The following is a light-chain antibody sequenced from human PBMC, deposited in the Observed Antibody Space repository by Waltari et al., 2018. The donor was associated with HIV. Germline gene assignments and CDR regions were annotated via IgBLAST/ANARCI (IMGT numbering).Light chain of an antibody. CDR2: RDY. J-gene: IGLJ1*01. CDR3: VAWDDSLSGYV. V-gene: IGLV1-47*01. Sequence: QSVLTQPPSASGTLGQSVTISCPASSSNVGSKPVYWFQQVSGTAPKLLIYRDYQRRSGIPDRFSGSKSGASASLTISGLRSEDEADYYCVAWDDSLSGYVFGTGTKVSVL. CDR1: SSNVGSKP.